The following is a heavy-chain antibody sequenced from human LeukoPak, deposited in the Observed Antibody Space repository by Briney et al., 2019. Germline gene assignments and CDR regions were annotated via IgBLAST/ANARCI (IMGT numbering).Heavy chain of an antibody. Sequence: PGGSLRLSCAASGFTFSSYWMHWVRQAPGKGLVWVSRINSDGSSTSYADSVKGRFTISRDNSKNTLYLQMNSLRSEDTAVYYCAREAGTSGASTYDIWGQGTMVTVSS. CDR1: GFTFSSYW. J-gene: IGHJ3*02. D-gene: IGHD1-7*01. CDR3: AREAGTSGASTYDI. CDR2: INSDGSST. V-gene: IGHV3-74*01.